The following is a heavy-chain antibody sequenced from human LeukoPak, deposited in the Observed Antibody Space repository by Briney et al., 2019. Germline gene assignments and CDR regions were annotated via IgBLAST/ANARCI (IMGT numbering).Heavy chain of an antibody. Sequence: PSETLSLTCTVSGGSFGNYYWSWIRQPPGKGLEWIGYIYDSGTTNYNPSLKSRVTISVDTATNQFSLKLRSVTAADTAVYYCARENSLHYYYYYYMDVWGKGTTVTVSS. J-gene: IGHJ6*03. D-gene: IGHD4-23*01. CDR3: ARENSLHYYYYYYMDV. CDR1: GGSFGNYY. V-gene: IGHV4-59*01. CDR2: IYDSGTT.